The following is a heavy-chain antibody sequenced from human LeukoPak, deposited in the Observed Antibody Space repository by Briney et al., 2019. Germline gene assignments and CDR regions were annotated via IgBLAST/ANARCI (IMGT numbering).Heavy chain of an antibody. V-gene: IGHV3-48*03. CDR2: ISSSGSTI. CDR1: GFTFSSYE. J-gene: IGHJ4*02. Sequence: QPGGSLRLSCAASGFTFSSYEMNWVRQAPGKGLEWVSHISSSGSTIYYADSVEGRFTISRDNAKNSLYLQMNSLRAEDTALYYCARLIGLTIAAAATDYWGQGTLVTVSS. CDR3: ARLIGLTIAAAATDY. D-gene: IGHD6-13*01.